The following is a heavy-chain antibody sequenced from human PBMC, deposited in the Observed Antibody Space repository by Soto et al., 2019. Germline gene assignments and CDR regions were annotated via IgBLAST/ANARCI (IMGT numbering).Heavy chain of an antibody. Sequence: GGSLRLSCAASGFTFSTYAMSWVRQAPGKGLEWVSAISAGGGSTYYADSVNGRFTISRDNSITMLYLEMNTLRAEDTAAYYCAHPRGYGVFDAYDFWGQGAMVTVSS. CDR2: ISAGGGST. CDR3: AHPRGYGVFDAYDF. J-gene: IGHJ3*01. CDR1: GFTFSTYA. D-gene: IGHD4-17*01. V-gene: IGHV3-23*01.